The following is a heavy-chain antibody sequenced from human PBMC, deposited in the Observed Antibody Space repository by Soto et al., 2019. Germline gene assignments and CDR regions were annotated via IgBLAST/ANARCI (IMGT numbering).Heavy chain of an antibody. Sequence: GGSLRLSCAASGFTFSSFAMTWFRQAPGKGLEWVSTTRSNGEHTYYADSVKGRFTVSRDNSKNTLFLEMSSLRAEDSAIYYCAKDSKSVSVSAARVYGMDVWGQGTTVTVSS. CDR1: GFTFSSFA. D-gene: IGHD2-2*01. CDR3: AKDSKSVSVSAARVYGMDV. V-gene: IGHV3-23*01. J-gene: IGHJ6*02. CDR2: TRSNGEHT.